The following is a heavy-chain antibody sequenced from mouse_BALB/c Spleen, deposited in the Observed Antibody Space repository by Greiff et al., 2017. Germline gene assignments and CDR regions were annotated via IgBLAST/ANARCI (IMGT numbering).Heavy chain of an antibody. J-gene: IGHJ3*01. CDR3: ARDKYDGFAY. D-gene: IGHD2-14*01. V-gene: IGHV1S137*01. Sequence: QVQLQQSGAELVRPGVSVKISCKGSGYTFTDYAMHWVKQSHAKSLEWIGVISTYYGDASYNQKFKGKATMTVDKSSSTAYMELARLTSEDSAIYYCARDKYDGFAYWGQGTLVTVSA. CDR2: ISTYYGDA. CDR1: GYTFTDYA.